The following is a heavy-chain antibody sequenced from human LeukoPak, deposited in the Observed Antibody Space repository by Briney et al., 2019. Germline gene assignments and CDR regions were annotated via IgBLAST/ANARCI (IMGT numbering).Heavy chain of an antibody. D-gene: IGHD6-13*01. V-gene: IGHV3-30*04. Sequence: PGRSLRHSCAASGFNFRTYAMYWVRQAPGKGLEWVAVVSFDGGDKYYADSVKGRFTISRDNSKKTLYLQMNSLRPEDTAVYYCARSRLGRASPGKKYYYYGMDVWGQGTTVTVSS. CDR2: VSFDGGDK. J-gene: IGHJ6*02. CDR1: GFNFRTYA. CDR3: ARSRLGRASPGKKYYYYGMDV.